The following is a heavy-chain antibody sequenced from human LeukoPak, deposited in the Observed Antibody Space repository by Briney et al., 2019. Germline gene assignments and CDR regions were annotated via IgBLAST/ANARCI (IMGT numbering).Heavy chain of an antibody. D-gene: IGHD6-6*01. CDR1: GFTFSSYA. CDR3: ARQLVHGGYYYYGMDV. J-gene: IGHJ6*02. Sequence: PGGSLRLPCAASGFTFSSYAMHWVRQAPGKGLERVAVISYDGSNKYYADSVKGRFTISRDNSKNTLYLQMNSLRAEDTAVYYCARQLVHGGYYYYGMDVWGQGTTVTVSS. V-gene: IGHV3-30-3*01. CDR2: ISYDGSNK.